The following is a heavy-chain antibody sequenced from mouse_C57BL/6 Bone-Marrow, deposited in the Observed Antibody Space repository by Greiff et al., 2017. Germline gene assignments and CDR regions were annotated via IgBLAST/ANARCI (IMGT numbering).Heavy chain of an antibody. CDR3: AKGGLYGNYFDY. CDR1: GYTFTSYW. D-gene: IGHD2-1*01. Sequence: QVQLQQPGAELVKPGASVKMSCKASGYTFTSYWITWVKQRPGQGLEWIGDIYPGSGSTNYNEKFKSKATLTVDTSSSTAYMQLSSLTSEDSAVYYCAKGGLYGNYFDYWGQGTTLTVSS. V-gene: IGHV1-55*01. CDR2: IYPGSGST. J-gene: IGHJ2*01.